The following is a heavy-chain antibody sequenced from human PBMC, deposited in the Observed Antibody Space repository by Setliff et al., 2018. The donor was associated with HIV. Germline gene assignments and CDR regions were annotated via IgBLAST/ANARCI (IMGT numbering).Heavy chain of an antibody. CDR3: ARATVLTGDRYYYYYYYMDV. CDR2: IKEDGSEK. V-gene: IGHV3-7*03. J-gene: IGHJ6*03. D-gene: IGHD7-27*01. Sequence: GGSLRLSCAASGFTFSSYWMSWVRQAPGKGLEWVANIKEDGSEKYYVDSVKGRFTISRDNAQNSLYLQMSSLKVEDTAVYYCARATVLTGDRYYYYYYYMDVWGKGTTVTVSS. CDR1: GFTFSSYW.